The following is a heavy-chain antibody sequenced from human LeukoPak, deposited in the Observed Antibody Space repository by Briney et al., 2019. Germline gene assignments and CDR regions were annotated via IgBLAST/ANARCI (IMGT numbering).Heavy chain of an antibody. Sequence: ASVKVSCKASGYTFTDYSLHWVRQAPGQGLEWMGIINPSGGSTGYAQKFQGRVTMTRDMSTSTVYMELSSLRSEDTAVYYCARDAYYYDSSGYYVGDEHYFDYWGQGNLVTVSS. D-gene: IGHD3-22*01. CDR1: GYTFTDYS. J-gene: IGHJ4*02. V-gene: IGHV1-46*01. CDR3: ARDAYYYDSSGYYVGDEHYFDY. CDR2: INPSGGST.